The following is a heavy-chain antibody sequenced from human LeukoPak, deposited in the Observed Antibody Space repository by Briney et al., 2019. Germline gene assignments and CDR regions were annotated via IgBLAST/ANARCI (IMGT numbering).Heavy chain of an antibody. D-gene: IGHD6-19*01. CDR3: ASRITVTNALSFDY. V-gene: IGHV4-38-2*01. J-gene: IGHJ4*02. CDR1: GYFVSSGYY. Sequence: SETLSLTCGVSGYFVSSGYYWGWIRQPPGKGLEWIGNIYNTGSTYYNPSLKSRATISVDTSNNQFSLKLSSVTSADTAVYYCASRITVTNALSFDYWGQGSLVIVSS. CDR2: IYNTGST.